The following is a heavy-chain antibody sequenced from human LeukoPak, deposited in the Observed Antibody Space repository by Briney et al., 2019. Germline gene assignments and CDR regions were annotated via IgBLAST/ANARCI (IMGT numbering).Heavy chain of an antibody. J-gene: IGHJ6*02. CDR2: IIPILHIT. V-gene: IGHV1-69*04. D-gene: IGHD2-2*02. Sequence: ASVKVSCKASGGTSNSYAISWVRQAPGQGLDWMGRIIPILHITNYAQKFQGRVTITADKSTSTAYMELSSLRSEDTAVYYCARGGCSSTSCYTSFYYGLDVWGQGTTVTVSS. CDR1: GGTSNSYA. CDR3: ARGGCSSTSCYTSFYYGLDV.